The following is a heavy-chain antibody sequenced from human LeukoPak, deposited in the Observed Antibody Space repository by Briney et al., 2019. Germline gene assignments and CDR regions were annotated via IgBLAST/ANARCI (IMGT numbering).Heavy chain of an antibody. Sequence: GESLKISCKGSGYNFTTYFIGWVRQMPGKGLEWMGIIYPGDSDTRYSPSFQGQVTISADKSISTAYLQWSSLKASDTAMYYCARTTMVRGVIRAFDYWGQGTLVTVSS. V-gene: IGHV5-51*01. CDR3: ARTTMVRGVIRAFDY. D-gene: IGHD3-10*01. CDR2: IYPGDSDT. J-gene: IGHJ4*02. CDR1: GYNFTTYF.